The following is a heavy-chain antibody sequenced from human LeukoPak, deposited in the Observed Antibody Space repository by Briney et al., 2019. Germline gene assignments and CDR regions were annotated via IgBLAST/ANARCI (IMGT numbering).Heavy chain of an antibody. CDR1: GFTVSSNE. J-gene: IGHJ4*02. V-gene: IGHV3-38-3*01. CDR3: ARVQGGGYRTADY. CDR2: ISGGST. D-gene: IGHD6-19*01. Sequence: GGSLRLSCAASGFTVSSNEMSWVRQAPGKGLEWVSSISGGSTYYADSRKGRFTISRDNSKNTLFLQMNSLRGEDTAMYYCARVQGGGYRTADYWGQGTLVTVSS.